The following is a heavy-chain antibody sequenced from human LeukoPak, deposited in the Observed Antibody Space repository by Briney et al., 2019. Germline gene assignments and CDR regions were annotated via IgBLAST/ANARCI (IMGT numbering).Heavy chain of an antibody. CDR2: IYSGGTT. V-gene: IGHV3-53*01. J-gene: IGHJ4*02. CDR3: ATKRGYSYGLDY. Sequence: GGSLRLSCAASGFTFSSYAMSWVRQAPGKGLEWVSVIYSGGTTYYADSVKGRFTISRDNSKNTLYLQMNSLRAEDTAVYYCATKRGYSYGLDYWGQGTLVTVSS. D-gene: IGHD5-18*01. CDR1: GFTFSSYA.